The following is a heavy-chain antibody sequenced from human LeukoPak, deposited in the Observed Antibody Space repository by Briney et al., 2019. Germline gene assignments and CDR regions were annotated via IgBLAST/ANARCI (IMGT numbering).Heavy chain of an antibody. CDR1: GFTFSSYG. CDR2: IWYDGSNK. D-gene: IGHD4-17*01. J-gene: IGHJ4*02. Sequence: PGRSLRLSCAASGFTFSSYGMHWVRQAPGKGLEWVAVIWYDGSNKYYADSVKGRFALSRDNSKNTLYLQMNSLRAEDTAVYYCARDRGVTTPYYFDYWGQGTLVTVSS. V-gene: IGHV3-33*01. CDR3: ARDRGVTTPYYFDY.